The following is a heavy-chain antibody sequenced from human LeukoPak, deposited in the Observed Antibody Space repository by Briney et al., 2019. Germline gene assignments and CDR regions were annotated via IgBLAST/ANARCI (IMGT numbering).Heavy chain of an antibody. Sequence: GESLRISCKGSGYSFKSYWISWVRQMPGKGLEWMGRIDPSDSYSNYSSSFQGHVTISADRSISTAYLQWSSLKASDTAMYYCGRHFTSTNLFDIWGQGTMVTVSS. J-gene: IGHJ3*02. CDR2: IDPSDSYS. CDR1: GYSFKSYW. D-gene: IGHD2-2*01. V-gene: IGHV5-10-1*01. CDR3: GRHFTSTNLFDI.